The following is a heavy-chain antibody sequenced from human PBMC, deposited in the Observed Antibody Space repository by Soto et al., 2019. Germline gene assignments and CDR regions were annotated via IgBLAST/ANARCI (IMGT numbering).Heavy chain of an antibody. V-gene: IGHV3-23*01. CDR1: GFTFSSYA. CDR3: AKGAYCSGGSCYEGNWFDT. D-gene: IGHD2-15*01. Sequence: GGSLRLSCAASGFTFSSYAMSWVRQAPGKGLEWVSAISGSGGSTYYAHSVKGRFTISRDNSKNTLYLQMNSLRAEDTAVYYCAKGAYCSGGSCYEGNWFDTWGQGTLVTVSS. J-gene: IGHJ5*02. CDR2: ISGSGGST.